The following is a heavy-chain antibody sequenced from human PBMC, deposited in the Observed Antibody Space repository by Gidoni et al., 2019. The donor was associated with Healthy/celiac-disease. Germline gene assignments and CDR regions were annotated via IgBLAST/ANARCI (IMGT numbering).Heavy chain of an antibody. CDR3: AREWWGYYDSSGYYYDY. J-gene: IGHJ4*02. V-gene: IGHV3-21*01. CDR2: ISSSSSYI. CDR1: GLTFSRYS. D-gene: IGHD3-22*01. Sequence: EVQLVESGGGLVKPGGSLRLSCAASGLTFSRYSMNWVRQAPGKGLEWVSSISSSSSYIYYADSVKGRFTISRDNAKNSLYLQMNILRAEDTAVYYCAREWWGYYDSSGYYYDYWGQGTLVTVSS.